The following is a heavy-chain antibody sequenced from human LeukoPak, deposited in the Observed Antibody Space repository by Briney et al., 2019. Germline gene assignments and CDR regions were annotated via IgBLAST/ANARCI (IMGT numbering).Heavy chain of an antibody. J-gene: IGHJ4*02. CDR3: ARDFAYCGGDCSSPLDY. D-gene: IGHD2-21*02. CDR1: GFTFSSYG. Sequence: GGSLRLSCAASGFTFSSYGMHWVRQAPGKGLEWVAVIWYDGSNKYYADSVKGRFTISRDNSKNTLYLQMNSLRAEDTAVYYCARDFAYCGGDCSSPLDYWGQGTLVTVSS. V-gene: IGHV3-33*01. CDR2: IWYDGSNK.